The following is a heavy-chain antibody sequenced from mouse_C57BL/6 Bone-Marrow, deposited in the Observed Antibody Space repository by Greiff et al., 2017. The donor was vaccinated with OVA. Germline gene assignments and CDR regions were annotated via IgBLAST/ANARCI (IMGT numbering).Heavy chain of an antibody. CDR2: IDPSDSYT. Sequence: QVQLKQPGAELVRPGTSVKLSCKASGYTFTSYWMHWVKQRPGQGLEWIGVIDPSDSYTNYNQKFKGKATLTVDTSSSTAYMQLSSLTSEDSAVYYCARRGYYGSRDFDYWGQGTTLTVSS. CDR1: GYTFTSYW. V-gene: IGHV1-59*01. CDR3: ARRGYYGSRDFDY. D-gene: IGHD1-1*01. J-gene: IGHJ2*01.